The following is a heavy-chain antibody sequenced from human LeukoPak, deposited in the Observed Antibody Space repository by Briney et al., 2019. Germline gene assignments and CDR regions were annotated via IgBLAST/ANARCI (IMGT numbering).Heavy chain of an antibody. CDR1: GFTFSSYV. CDR3: AKGVRGVIAYYFDY. D-gene: IGHD3-10*01. CDR2: ISSDGSDK. J-gene: IGHJ4*02. V-gene: IGHV3-30*18. Sequence: PGRSLRLSCAASGFTFSSYVMHWARQAPGKGLEWVAVISSDGSDKYYADSGKGRFTISRDNSKNQLYLQMNSLRAEDTAVYYCAKGVRGVIAYYFDYWGQGALVTVSS.